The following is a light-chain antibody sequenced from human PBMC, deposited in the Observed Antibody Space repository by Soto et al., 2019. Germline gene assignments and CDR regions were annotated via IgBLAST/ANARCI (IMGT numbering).Light chain of an antibody. CDR3: QQRYRWPGA. V-gene: IGKV3-11*01. J-gene: IGKJ1*01. CDR2: DAS. Sequence: EIVLTQSPATLSLSPGERATLSCRASQSVSSSLAWYQQKPGQAPRLLFYDASKRASGIPARFSGSGSGTDFTLTISSLEPDDLAVYYCQQRYRWPGAFGQGTKVETK. CDR1: QSVSSS.